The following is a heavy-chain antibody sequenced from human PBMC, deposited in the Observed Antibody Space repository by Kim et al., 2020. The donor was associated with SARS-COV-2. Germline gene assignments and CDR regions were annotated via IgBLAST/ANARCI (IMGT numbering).Heavy chain of an antibody. CDR2: IYYTGST. CDR3: ARGFETYSSPWRHFDS. V-gene: IGHV4-59*01. CDR1: GDSISSSY. Sequence: SETLSLTCTVSGDSISSSYWSWIRQSPGKGLEWIGYIYYTGSTNYNPSLKSRVTISVDTSKNQFSLKLTSVTPADTAVYFCARGFETYSSPWRHFDSWGQGTLVTVSS. J-gene: IGHJ4*02. D-gene: IGHD2-15*01.